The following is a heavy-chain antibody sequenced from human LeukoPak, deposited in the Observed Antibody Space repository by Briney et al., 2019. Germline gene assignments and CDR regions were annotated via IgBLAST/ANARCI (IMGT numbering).Heavy chain of an antibody. V-gene: IGHV3-30*18. Sequence: GGSLRLSCAASGFTFSSYGMHWVRQAPGKGLEWVAVISYDGSNKYYADSVKGRFTISRDNSKNTLYLQMNSLRAEDTAVYYCAKVLSDYVWGSYPYVIDYWGQGTLVTVSS. CDR3: AKVLSDYVWGSYPYVIDY. CDR2: ISYDGSNK. D-gene: IGHD3-16*02. J-gene: IGHJ4*02. CDR1: GFTFSSYG.